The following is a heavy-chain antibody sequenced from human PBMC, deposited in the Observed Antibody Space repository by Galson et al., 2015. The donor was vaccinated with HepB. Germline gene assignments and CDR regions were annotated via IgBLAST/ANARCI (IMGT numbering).Heavy chain of an antibody. V-gene: IGHV1-69*06. CDR3: ARVGVAALSAFDI. J-gene: IGHJ3*02. CDR1: GGTFSSYA. Sequence: CKASGGTFSSYAISWVRQAPGQGLEWMGGIILIFGTANYAQKFQGTVTITADKSTSTAYMELSSLRSEDTAAYYCARVGVAALSAFDIWGQGTMVTVSS. CDR2: IILIFGTA. D-gene: IGHD2-15*01.